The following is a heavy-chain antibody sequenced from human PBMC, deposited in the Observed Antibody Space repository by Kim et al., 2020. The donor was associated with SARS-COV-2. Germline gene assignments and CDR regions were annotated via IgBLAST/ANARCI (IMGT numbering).Heavy chain of an antibody. V-gene: IGHV3-30*04. D-gene: IGHD6-13*01. J-gene: IGHJ4*02. CDR1: GFTFSSYA. CDR2: ISYDGSNK. Sequence: GGSLRLSCAASGFTFSSYAMHWVRQAPGKGLEWVAVISYDGSNKYYADSVKGRFTISRDNSKNTLYLQMNSLRAEDTAVYYCAREDAGIAPITDWGQGTLVTVSS. CDR3: AREDAGIAPITD.